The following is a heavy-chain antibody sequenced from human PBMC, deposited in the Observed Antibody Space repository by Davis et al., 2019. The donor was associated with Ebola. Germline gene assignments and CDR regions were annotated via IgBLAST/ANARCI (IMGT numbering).Heavy chain of an antibody. CDR1: GFTFSSYS. Sequence: GESLKISCAASGFTFSSYSMNWVRQAPGKGLEWISYISSSSSTIYYADSVKGRFTISRDNAKNTPYLQMNSLRAEDTAVYYCARGPSFLVSWGQGTLVTVSS. D-gene: IGHD2/OR15-2a*01. J-gene: IGHJ4*02. V-gene: IGHV3-48*04. CDR3: ARGPSFLVS. CDR2: ISSSSSTI.